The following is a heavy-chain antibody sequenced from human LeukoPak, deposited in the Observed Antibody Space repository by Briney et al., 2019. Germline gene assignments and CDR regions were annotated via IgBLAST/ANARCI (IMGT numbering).Heavy chain of an antibody. V-gene: IGHV4-34*01. CDR3: ARAIVAGTSLFDY. CDR2: INHSGST. CDR1: GGSLSGYY. D-gene: IGHD6-19*01. J-gene: IGHJ4*02. Sequence: SETLSLTCAVYGGSLSGYYWSWIRQPPGKGLEWIGEINHSGSTNYNPSIKSRVTISVDTSKIQFSLKLSSVTAADTAVYYCARAIVAGTSLFDYWGQGTLVTVSS.